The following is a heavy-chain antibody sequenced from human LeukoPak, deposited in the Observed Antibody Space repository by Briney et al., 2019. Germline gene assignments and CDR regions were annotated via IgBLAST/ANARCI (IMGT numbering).Heavy chain of an antibody. CDR3: ARHGYCSGGSCYWDY. Sequence: PSETLSLTCTVSAGSISSYYWGWIRQPPGQGLEWIGYIYSSGSTSYNPSLKSRVTISVDTSKNLFSLRLSSVTAADTAVYYCARHGYCSGGSCYWDYWGQGTLVTVSS. V-gene: IGHV4-59*08. D-gene: IGHD2-15*01. CDR1: AGSISSYY. J-gene: IGHJ4*02. CDR2: IYSSGST.